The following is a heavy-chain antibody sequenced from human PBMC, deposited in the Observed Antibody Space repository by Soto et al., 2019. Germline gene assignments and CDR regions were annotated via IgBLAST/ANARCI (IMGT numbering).Heavy chain of an antibody. J-gene: IGHJ5*02. Sequence: SETLSLTCTVSGGSISSSGYYWGWIRQPPGRGLEWIASISNSGSTYYSPSLKGRVTISQDTSKNQFSLELNSLTAADTALYFCARERRGSNWFDRWGQGTPVTVS. D-gene: IGHD5-12*01. CDR1: GGSISSSGYY. V-gene: IGHV4-39*02. CDR2: ISNSGST. CDR3: ARERRGSNWFDR.